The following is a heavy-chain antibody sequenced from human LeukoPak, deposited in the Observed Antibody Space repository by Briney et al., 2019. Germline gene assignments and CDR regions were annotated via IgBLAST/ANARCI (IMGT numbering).Heavy chain of an antibody. Sequence: GGSLRLSCAASGVTFSSYGMHWVRQAPGKGLEWVAFIRYDGSNKYNADSVKGRFTLSRENSKNTLYLQMNSLRAEDTAVYYCAKDDPVGATEYYCDYWGQGTLVTVSS. CDR1: GVTFSSYG. J-gene: IGHJ4*02. CDR2: IRYDGSNK. D-gene: IGHD1-26*01. CDR3: AKDDPVGATEYYCDY. V-gene: IGHV3-30*02.